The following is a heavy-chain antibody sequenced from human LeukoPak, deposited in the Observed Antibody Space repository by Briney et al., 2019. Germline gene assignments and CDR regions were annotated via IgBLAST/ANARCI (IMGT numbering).Heavy chain of an antibody. CDR1: GGSISSGSYY. J-gene: IGHJ4*02. D-gene: IGHD3-22*01. CDR2: IYTSGST. V-gene: IGHV4-61*02. Sequence: SETLSLTCTVSGGSISSGSYYWSWIRQPAGKGLEWIGRIYTSGSTNYNPSLKSRVTISVDTSKNQFSLELSSVTAADTAVYYCARSDSSGYYYVSYFDYWGQGTLVTVSS. CDR3: ARSDSSGYYYVSYFDY.